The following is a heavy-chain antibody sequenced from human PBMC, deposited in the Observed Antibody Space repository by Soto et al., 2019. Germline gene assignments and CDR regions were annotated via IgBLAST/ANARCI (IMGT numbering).Heavy chain of an antibody. Sequence: PGGSLRLSCAASGFTFSSYAMTRVRQAPGKGLEWVSGISGGGDSTYYADSVKGRFTISRDNSKNTLYLQMNSLRVEDTAVYYCANLIAVAAWGQGTLVTVSS. CDR1: GFTFSSYA. CDR3: ANLIAVAA. D-gene: IGHD6-19*01. V-gene: IGHV3-23*01. J-gene: IGHJ4*02. CDR2: ISGGGDST.